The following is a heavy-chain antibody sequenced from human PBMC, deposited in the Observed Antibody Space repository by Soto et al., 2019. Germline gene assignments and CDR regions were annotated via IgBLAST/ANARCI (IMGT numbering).Heavy chain of an antibody. Sequence: QLQLQESGSGLVKPSQTLSLTCAVSGGSISSGGYSWSWIRQPPGKGLEWIGYIYHSGSTNYNPSLKSRVTISVDRSKNQFSLKLSSVTAADTAVYYCARATYGDYEYYFDYWGQGTLVTVSS. CDR3: ARATYGDYEYYFDY. CDR1: GGSISSGGYS. V-gene: IGHV4-30-2*01. CDR2: IYHSGST. J-gene: IGHJ4*02. D-gene: IGHD4-17*01.